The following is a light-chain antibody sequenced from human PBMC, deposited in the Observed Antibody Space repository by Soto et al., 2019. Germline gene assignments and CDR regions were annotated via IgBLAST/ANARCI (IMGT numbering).Light chain of an antibody. J-gene: IGLJ2*01. CDR2: DVS. CDR3: SSYTSSSTLRV. Sequence: QSALTQPASVSGSPGQSITISCTGTSSDVGGYNYVSWYQQHPGKAPKLIIYDVSNRPSRVSNRFSGSKSGNTASLTISGLQAEDVADYYCSSYTSSSTLRVFGGGTKLTVL. V-gene: IGLV2-14*01. CDR1: SSDVGGYNY.